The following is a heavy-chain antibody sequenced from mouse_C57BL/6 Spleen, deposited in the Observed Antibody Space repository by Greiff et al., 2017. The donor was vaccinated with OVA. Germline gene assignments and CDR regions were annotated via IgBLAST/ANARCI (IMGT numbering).Heavy chain of an antibody. CDR1: GYTFTSYW. CDR2: IHPNSGST. CDR3: ARSEGLGHFDY. V-gene: IGHV1-64*01. Sequence: QVQLKQSGAELVKPGASVKLSCKASGYTFTSYWMHWVKQRPGQGLEWIGMIHPNSGSTNYNEKFKSKATLTVDKSSSTAYMQLSSLTSEDSAVYYCARSEGLGHFDYWGQGTTLTVSS. J-gene: IGHJ2*01. D-gene: IGHD3-3*01.